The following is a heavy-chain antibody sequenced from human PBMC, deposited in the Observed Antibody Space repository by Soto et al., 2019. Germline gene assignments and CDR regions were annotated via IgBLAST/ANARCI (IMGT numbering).Heavy chain of an antibody. D-gene: IGHD3-9*01. CDR1: GGSISSGGYS. CDR2: IYHSGST. Sequence: SETLSLTCTVSGGSISSGGYSWSWIRQPPGKGLEWIGYIYHSGSTYYNPSLKSRLTISVDTSKNQLSLELNSITAADMAVYYSARLTISPHLLLYPFDSWGQVTLVTVS. V-gene: IGHV4-30-2*01. J-gene: IGHJ4*01. CDR3: ARLTISPHLLLYPFDS.